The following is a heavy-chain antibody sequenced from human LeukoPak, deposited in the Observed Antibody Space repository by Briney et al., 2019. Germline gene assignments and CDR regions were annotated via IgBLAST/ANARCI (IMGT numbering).Heavy chain of an antibody. Sequence: GGSLSLSCPASGFTFGNYALNWVRQPPGKGLEGVSPISGNGAFTYYADSVQGRFTISRDNSKNTLSVQMNSLRAEDTAVYYCAKDYDSGGLRWVDSWGQGTLVSVSS. J-gene: IGHJ4*02. D-gene: IGHD2-2*01. V-gene: IGHV3-23*01. CDR2: ISGNGAFT. CDR1: GFTFGNYA. CDR3: AKDYDSGGLRWVDS.